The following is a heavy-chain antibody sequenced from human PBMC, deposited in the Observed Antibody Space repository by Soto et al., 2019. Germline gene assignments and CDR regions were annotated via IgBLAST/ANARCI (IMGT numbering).Heavy chain of an antibody. J-gene: IGHJ4*02. D-gene: IGHD2-2*01. CDR3: ARGGRVIIPTATSFDY. Sequence: SETLSLTCTVSGGSISTYYWSWIRQPAGKGLEWVGRIYASGSTNYNPSLKSRVTMSVATSKNQFSLTLSSVTAAYTAVYYCARGGRVIIPTATSFDYWGQGTLVTVSS. CDR2: IYASGST. V-gene: IGHV4-4*07. CDR1: GGSISTYY.